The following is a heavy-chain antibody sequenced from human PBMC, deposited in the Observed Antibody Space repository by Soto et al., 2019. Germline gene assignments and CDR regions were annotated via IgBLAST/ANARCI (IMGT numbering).Heavy chain of an antibody. Sequence: ETRSRTGTRSGGSLSSSNYYWGWIRQPPGKGLEWIGSIYYSGSTYYNPSLKSRVTISVDTSKNQFSLKLSSVTAADTAVYYCAIGSSSWDFDYWAQGTMVTVS. CDR2: IYYSGST. J-gene: IGHJ4*02. D-gene: IGHD6-13*01. CDR1: GGSLSSSNYY. CDR3: AIGSSSWDFDY. V-gene: IGHV4-39*01.